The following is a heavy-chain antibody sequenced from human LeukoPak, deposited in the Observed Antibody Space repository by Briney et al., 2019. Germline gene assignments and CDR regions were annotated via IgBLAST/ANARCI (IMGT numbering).Heavy chain of an antibody. D-gene: IGHD3-10*01. V-gene: IGHV3-30*18. CDR2: ISYDGSNK. J-gene: IGHJ3*02. Sequence: GGSLRLSCAASGFTFSSYGMHWVRQAPGKGLEWVAVISYDGSNKYYADSVKGRFTISRDNSKNTLYLQMNSLRAVDTAVYYCAKVHYYGSGSPDAFDIWGQGTMVTVSS. CDR3: AKVHYYGSGSPDAFDI. CDR1: GFTFSSYG.